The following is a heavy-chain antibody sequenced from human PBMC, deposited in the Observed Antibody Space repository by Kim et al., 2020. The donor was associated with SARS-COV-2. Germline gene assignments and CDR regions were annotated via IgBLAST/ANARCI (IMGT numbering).Heavy chain of an antibody. J-gene: IGHJ6*02. CDR2: ISGSGVKT. V-gene: IGHV3-23*01. CDR1: GFTFSTYA. D-gene: IGHD2-21*02. CDR3: AKEGPLDCGGNCAGYYGLDV. Sequence: GGSLRLSCAASGFTFSTYAMSWVRQAPGRGLEWVSGISGSGVKTYYAGSVKGRFTISRDNSKNTVSLQMSSLRADDTAVYYCAKEGPLDCGGNCAGYYGLDVWGQGTTVTVFS.